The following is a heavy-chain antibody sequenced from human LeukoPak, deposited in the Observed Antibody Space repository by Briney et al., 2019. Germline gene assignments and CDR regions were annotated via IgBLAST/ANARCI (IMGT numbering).Heavy chain of an antibody. CDR1: GFTFSSYG. D-gene: IGHD3-9*01. CDR3: GRDDSPLRYFDWPIDY. V-gene: IGHV3-30*03. Sequence: GRSLRLSCAASGFTFSSYGMHWVRQAPGKGLEWLAVMSYDGNNEYYADSVEGRFTISRDNSKNTLYLQMNSLRAEDAAVYYCGRDDSPLRYFDWPIDYWGQGTLVTVSS. CDR2: MSYDGNNE. J-gene: IGHJ4*02.